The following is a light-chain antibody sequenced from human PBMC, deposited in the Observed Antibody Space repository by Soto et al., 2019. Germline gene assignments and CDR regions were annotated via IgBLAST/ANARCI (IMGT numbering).Light chain of an antibody. CDR2: DAS. CDR3: QHYNGDSRT. Sequence: DIQMTQSPSTLSASVGDRVTITCRASQSITNCLAWYQQKPGKAPKLLIFDASSLRSGVPSRFSGSGSGTEFTLTISSLQPEDFATYYCQHYNGDSRTFGQGTKLEIK. J-gene: IGKJ2*01. V-gene: IGKV1-5*03. CDR1: QSITNC.